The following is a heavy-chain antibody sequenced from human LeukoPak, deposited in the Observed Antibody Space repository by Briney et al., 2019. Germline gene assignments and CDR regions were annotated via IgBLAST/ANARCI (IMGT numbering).Heavy chain of an antibody. J-gene: IGHJ4*02. V-gene: IGHV3-74*01. CDR1: GFTFRNYW. Sequence: GGSLRLSCAASGFTFRNYWMHWVRRAPGKGLVWVSRISRDGATTHYAGSVKGRFTISRDNAKNMVYLQMDSLSAEDTAVYYCVRLLDIDYWGQGTLVTVSS. CDR2: ISRDGATT. CDR3: VRLLDIDY. D-gene: IGHD1-1*01.